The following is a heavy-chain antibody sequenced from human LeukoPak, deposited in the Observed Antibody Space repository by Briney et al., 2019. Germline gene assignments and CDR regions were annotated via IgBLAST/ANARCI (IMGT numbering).Heavy chain of an antibody. CDR3: AKANVFGVLDYFDY. V-gene: IGHV3-23*01. CDR1: GFTFSSFG. D-gene: IGHD3-3*01. CDR2: ISSTGGTA. J-gene: IGHJ4*02. Sequence: PGGSLRLSCAASGFTFSSFGMSWVRQAPGKGLEWVSAISSTGGTAYYADSVKGRFTISRDNSKNTLYLQMNSLRAEDTAIYYCAKANVFGVLDYFDYWGQGTLVTVSS.